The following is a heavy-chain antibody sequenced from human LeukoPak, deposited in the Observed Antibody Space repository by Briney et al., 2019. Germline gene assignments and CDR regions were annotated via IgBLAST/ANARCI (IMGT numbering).Heavy chain of an antibody. V-gene: IGHV5-51*01. CDR1: GYTFTSYW. Sequence: GESLKISCKGSGYTFTSYWIGWVRQMPGKGLEWMGIIYPGDSDTRYSPSFQGQITISADKSISTAYLQWSSLKASDNAMFYWSRQFVHDAFYIWGQGTMGHVSS. CDR3: SRQFVHDAFYI. CDR2: IYPGDSDT. D-gene: IGHD6-6*01. J-gene: IGHJ3*02.